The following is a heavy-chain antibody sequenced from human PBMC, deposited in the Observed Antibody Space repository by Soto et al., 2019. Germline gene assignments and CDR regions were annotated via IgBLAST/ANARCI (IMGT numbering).Heavy chain of an antibody. V-gene: IGHV4-59*01. D-gene: IGHD6-6*01. CDR1: GGSISSYY. Sequence: SETLSLTCTVSGGSISSYYWSWIRQPPGKGLEWIGYIYYTGSTNYNPSLKSRVTISVDTSKNQFSLKLSSVTAADTAVYSCARGIRSSSGWFDPWGQGTLVTVSS. CDR2: IYYTGST. J-gene: IGHJ5*02. CDR3: ARGIRSSSGWFDP.